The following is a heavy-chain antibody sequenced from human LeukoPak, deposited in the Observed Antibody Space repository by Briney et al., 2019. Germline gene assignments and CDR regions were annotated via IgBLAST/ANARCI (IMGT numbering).Heavy chain of an antibody. CDR1: GYSISSGYY. Sequence: SSETLSLTCTVSGYSISSGYYWGWIRQPPGKGLEWIGSIYHSGSTYYNPSLKSRVTISVDTSKNQFSLKLSSVTAADTAVYYCARYAGDSSGYTYWFDPWGQGTLVTVSS. CDR2: IYHSGST. V-gene: IGHV4-38-2*02. J-gene: IGHJ5*02. CDR3: ARYAGDSSGYTYWFDP. D-gene: IGHD3-22*01.